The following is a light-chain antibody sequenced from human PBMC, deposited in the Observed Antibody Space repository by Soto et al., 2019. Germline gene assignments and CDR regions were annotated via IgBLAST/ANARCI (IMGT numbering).Light chain of an antibody. V-gene: IGKV3-20*01. Sequence: EIVLTQSPGTLSLSPGERATLSCRASQSVSSIYLAWYQQKPGQAPRLLIYGASSRATGIPDRFSGSGSGTDFTLTISRLEPEDFALYYCQQHGSSPVTFGQGTRLEIK. CDR2: GAS. CDR1: QSVSSIY. CDR3: QQHGSSPVT. J-gene: IGKJ5*01.